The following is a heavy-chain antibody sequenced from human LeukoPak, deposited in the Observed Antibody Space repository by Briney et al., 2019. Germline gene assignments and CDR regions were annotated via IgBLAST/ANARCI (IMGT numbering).Heavy chain of an antibody. J-gene: IGHJ4*02. CDR2: INHSGST. V-gene: IGHV4-34*01. D-gene: IGHD3-22*01. CDR1: GGSFSGYY. Sequence: SETLSLTCAVYGGSFSGYYWSWIRQPPGKGLEWIGEINHSGSTNYNPSLKSRVTISVDTSKNQFSLKLSSVTAADTAVYYCARALDSSGFLYWGQGTLVTVSS. CDR3: ARALDSSGFLY.